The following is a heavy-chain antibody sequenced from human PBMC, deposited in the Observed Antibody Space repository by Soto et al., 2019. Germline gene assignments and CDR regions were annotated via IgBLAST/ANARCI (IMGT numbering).Heavy chain of an antibody. CDR2: RYYSEST. J-gene: IGHJ4*02. CDR1: GGSITTGGYY. Sequence: KPSETLSLTCTVSGGSITTGGYYWSWIRQLPGKGLEWIGHRYYSESTYYNQSLKNRVSISLDTSKNQFSLKLSFVTAADTAMYYCARTKCSGGSCYSWSLDYWGQGTPVTVSS. D-gene: IGHD2-15*01. CDR3: ARTKCSGGSCYSWSLDY. V-gene: IGHV4-31*03.